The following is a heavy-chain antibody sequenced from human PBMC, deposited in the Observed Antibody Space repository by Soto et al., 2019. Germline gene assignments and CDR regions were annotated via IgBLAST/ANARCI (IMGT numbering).Heavy chain of an antibody. D-gene: IGHD2-2*01. J-gene: IGHJ4*02. CDR3: ARNEGYCSSTSCYACHY. CDR1: GYTFTSYG. CDR2: ISAYNGNT. V-gene: IGHV1-18*01. Sequence: ASVKVSCKASGYTFTSYGISWVRQAPGQGLEWMGWISAYNGNTNYAQKLQGRVTMTTETSTSTAYMELRSLRSDDTDVYYCARNEGYCSSTSCYACHYWGQGTLVTVSS.